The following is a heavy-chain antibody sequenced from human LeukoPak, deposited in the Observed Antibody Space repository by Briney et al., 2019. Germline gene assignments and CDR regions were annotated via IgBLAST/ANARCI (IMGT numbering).Heavy chain of an antibody. D-gene: IGHD6-13*01. J-gene: IGHJ5*02. Sequence: SETLSLTCIVSGGSLSSYYWSWIRQPPGKGLEWIGYIYYSGNINYNPSLKSRVTMSVDTSKNQFSLKLSSVTAADTAIYYCARDPGAAAGTTWFDPWGQGTLVTVSS. CDR3: ARDPGAAAGTTWFDP. V-gene: IGHV4-59*01. CDR1: GGSLSSYY. CDR2: IYYSGNI.